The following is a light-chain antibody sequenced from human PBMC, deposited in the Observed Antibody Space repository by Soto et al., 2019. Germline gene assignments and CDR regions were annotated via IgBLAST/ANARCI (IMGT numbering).Light chain of an antibody. CDR3: QQRSNWPIT. CDR1: QSVSNNY. Sequence: SQSVSNNYLAWYQQKPGQAPRLLIYGASNRATGIPARFSGGGSGTDFTLTISSLEPEDFAVYYCQQRSNWPITFGQGTRLEIK. CDR2: GAS. J-gene: IGKJ5*01. V-gene: IGKV3-11*01.